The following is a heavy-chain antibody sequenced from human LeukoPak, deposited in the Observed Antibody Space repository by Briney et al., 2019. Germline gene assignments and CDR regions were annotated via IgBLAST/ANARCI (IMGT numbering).Heavy chain of an antibody. D-gene: IGHD3-22*01. V-gene: IGHV4-34*01. J-gene: IGHJ4*02. CDR2: INHSGST. CDR1: GGSFSGYY. Sequence: SETLSLTCAVYGGSFSGYYWSWIRQPPGKGLEWIGEINHSGSTNYNPSLKSRVTISVDTSKNQFSLKLSSVTAADTAVYYCASDNYDSSGYRLGYFGYWGQGTLVTVSS. CDR3: ASDNYDSSGYRLGYFGY.